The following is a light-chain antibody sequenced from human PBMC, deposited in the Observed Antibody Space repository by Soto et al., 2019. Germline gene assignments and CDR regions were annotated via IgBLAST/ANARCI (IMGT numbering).Light chain of an antibody. J-gene: IGLJ1*01. Sequence: QSVLTQPASVSGSPGRSIALSCTGTSSDVCAYDFVSWYQQHPDNAPKLMMYEVSNRPSGVSDRFSGSKSVNTATLTISGFQAEDEADYYWSSYPTSSTRVFGTGTKVTVL. CDR1: SSDVCAYDF. CDR2: EVS. CDR3: SSYPTSSTRV. V-gene: IGLV2-14*03.